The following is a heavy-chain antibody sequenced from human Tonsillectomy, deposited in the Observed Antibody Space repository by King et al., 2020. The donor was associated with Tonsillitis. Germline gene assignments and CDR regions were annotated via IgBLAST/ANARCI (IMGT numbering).Heavy chain of an antibody. J-gene: IGHJ3*02. CDR2: ICYSGST. CDR3: AVGPALLWFGELWDAFDI. CDR1: GGSISSSSYY. D-gene: IGHD3-10*01. Sequence: LQLQESGPGLVKPSETLSLTCTVSGGSISSSSYYWGWIRQPPGKGLEWIGSICYSGSTYYNPSLKNRVTISVDTSKNQFSLKLSSVTAADTAVYYCAVGPALLWFGELWDAFDIWGQGTKVTVSS. V-gene: IGHV4-39*01.